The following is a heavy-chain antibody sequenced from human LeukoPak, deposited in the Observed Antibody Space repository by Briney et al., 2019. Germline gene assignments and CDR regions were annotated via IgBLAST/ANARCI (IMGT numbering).Heavy chain of an antibody. D-gene: IGHD1-1*01. J-gene: IGHJ4*02. Sequence: PSETLSLTCTVSGDSSDNNGFYWGWIRQPPGKGLEWIGNIYYSGSTYYNPSLKSRVTTSVDTSKKQFSLKLSSVTAADTAVYYCAGGTRGSDSSFNFWGQGTLVTVSS. CDR3: AGGTRGSDSSFNF. CDR2: IYYSGST. V-gene: IGHV4-39*07. CDR1: GDSSDNNGFY.